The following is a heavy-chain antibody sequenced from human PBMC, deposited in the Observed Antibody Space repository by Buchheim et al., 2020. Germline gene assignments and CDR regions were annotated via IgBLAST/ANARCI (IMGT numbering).Heavy chain of an antibody. CDR3: ARAHSGYDFPYYFDY. J-gene: IGHJ4*02. V-gene: IGHV3-33*01. CDR2: IWYDGSNK. Sequence: QVQLVESGGGVVQPGRSLRLSCAASGFTFSSYGMHWVRQAPGKGLEWVAVIWYDGSNKYYADSVKGRLTISRDNSKNTLYLQMNSLRAEDTAVYYCARAHSGYDFPYYFDYLGQGTL. CDR1: GFTFSSYG. D-gene: IGHD5-12*01.